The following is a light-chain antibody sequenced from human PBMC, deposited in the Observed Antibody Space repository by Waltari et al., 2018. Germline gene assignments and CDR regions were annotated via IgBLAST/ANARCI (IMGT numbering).Light chain of an antibody. Sequence: DIQMTQSPSSVSASIGDRVTITCRACQGINMWLVWYQQKPGKAPNVLIYAASILQSGVPSRFSGSGFGTDFTLTISSLQPEDVATYFCQQANSLPFTFGGGTKVEIK. CDR2: AAS. V-gene: IGKV1-12*02. J-gene: IGKJ4*01. CDR3: QQANSLPFT. CDR1: QGINMW.